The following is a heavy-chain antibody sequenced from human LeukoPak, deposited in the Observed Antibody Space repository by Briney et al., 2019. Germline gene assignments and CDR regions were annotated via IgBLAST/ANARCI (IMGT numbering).Heavy chain of an antibody. CDR3: AREDYYDSSGYYSPRFDP. CDR1: GYTFTSYY. CDR2: INPSGGST. Sequence: ASVKVSCKASGYTFTSYYMHWVRQAPGQGLEWMGIINPSGGSTSYAQKFQGRVTMTRDMSTSTVYMELSSLRSEDTAVYYCAREDYYDSSGYYSPRFDPWGQGTLVTVSS. V-gene: IGHV1-46*01. D-gene: IGHD3-22*01. J-gene: IGHJ5*02.